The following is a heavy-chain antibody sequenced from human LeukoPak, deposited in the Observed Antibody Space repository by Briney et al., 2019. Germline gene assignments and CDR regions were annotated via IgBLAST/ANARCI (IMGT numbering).Heavy chain of an antibody. D-gene: IGHD3/OR15-3a*01. CDR2: IDPNSGGT. Sequence: ASVEVSCKASGYTFTGKFIHWVRQAPGQGLEWMGWIDPNSGGTDYAQKFRGRVTMTRDTSTSTAYMDLSSLISDDTAVYYCARDREGLAYFDYWGQGTLVTVSS. V-gene: IGHV1-2*02. CDR1: GYTFTGKF. J-gene: IGHJ4*02. CDR3: ARDREGLAYFDY.